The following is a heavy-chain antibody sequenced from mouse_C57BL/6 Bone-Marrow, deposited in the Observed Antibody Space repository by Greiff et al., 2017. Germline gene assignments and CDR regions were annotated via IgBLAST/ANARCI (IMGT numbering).Heavy chain of an antibody. CDR3: AIRIRCYYAMDY. CDR2: IHPSDSDT. J-gene: IGHJ4*01. V-gene: IGHV1-74*01. D-gene: IGHD1-1*01. CDR1: GYTFTSYW. Sequence: VQLQQPGAELVKPGASVKVSCKASGYTFTSYWMHWVKQRPGQGPEWIGRIHPSDSDTNYNQKFKGKATLTVDKSSSTAYMQLSSLTSEDSAVYYCAIRIRCYYAMDYWGQGTSVTVSS.